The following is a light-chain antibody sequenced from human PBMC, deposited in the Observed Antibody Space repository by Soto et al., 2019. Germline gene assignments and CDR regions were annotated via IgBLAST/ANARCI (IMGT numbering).Light chain of an antibody. J-gene: IGKJ1*01. CDR1: QRLSSN. V-gene: IGKV3-15*01. Sequence: EMALTQSPVTLSVSPGERVTLSCRASQRLSSNLAWSQQRPGQAPRLLIYGASIRATDIPARFIGSGSGTEFTLTISSLQSEDFAVYYCQQYINWPRTFGQGTKVDIK. CDR3: QQYINWPRT. CDR2: GAS.